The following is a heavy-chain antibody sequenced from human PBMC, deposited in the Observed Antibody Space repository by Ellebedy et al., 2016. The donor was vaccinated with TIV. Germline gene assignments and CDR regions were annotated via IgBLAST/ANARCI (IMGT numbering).Heavy chain of an antibody. J-gene: IGHJ4*02. D-gene: IGHD4-23*01. CDR3: ARDAAGNGGKLDY. Sequence: GESLKISCPAFGFTVTTNYMNWVRQAPGKGLEWVSVIFSASDGGETHYADSVKGRFTISSDSSKNTLYLQMNSLRAEDTAVYYCARDAAGNGGKLDYWGQGALVTVSS. V-gene: IGHV3-53*01. CDR1: GFTVTTNY. CDR2: IFSASDGGET.